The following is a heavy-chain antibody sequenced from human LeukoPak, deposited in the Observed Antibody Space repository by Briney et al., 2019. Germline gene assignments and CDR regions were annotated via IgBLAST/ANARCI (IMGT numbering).Heavy chain of an antibody. D-gene: IGHD6-13*01. CDR3: ARRWYSSTSGLDP. Sequence: SQTLSLTCTVSGDSISSGSYYWSWIRQPAGKGLEWIGRMSTSGSSDYNPSLKSRVTISADTSKNQFSLKLASVTAADTAVYYCARRWYSSTSGLDPWGQGTLVTVSS. CDR2: MSTSGSS. CDR1: GDSISSGSYY. V-gene: IGHV4-61*02. J-gene: IGHJ5*02.